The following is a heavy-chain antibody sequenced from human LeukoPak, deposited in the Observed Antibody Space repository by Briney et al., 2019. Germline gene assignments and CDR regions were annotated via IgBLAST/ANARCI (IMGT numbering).Heavy chain of an antibody. V-gene: IGHV3-23*01. CDR3: AKRSGYTTGWFFDF. CDR1: GFSFGSYA. Sequence: GGSLKLSCAASGFSFGSYAMSWVRQAPGKGLERVSSISGSGDNTYYAESVKGRFTISRDNSKNTLFLQMNSLRAEDTAVFYCAKRSGYTTGWFFDFWGQGTLVTVSS. CDR2: ISGSGDNT. J-gene: IGHJ4*02. D-gene: IGHD6-19*01.